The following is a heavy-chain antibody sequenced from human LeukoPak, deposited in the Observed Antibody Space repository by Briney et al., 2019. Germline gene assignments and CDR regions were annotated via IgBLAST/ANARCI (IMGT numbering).Heavy chain of an antibody. D-gene: IGHD6-13*01. CDR1: GFTFSSYA. CDR3: ARAGQQLANWFDP. Sequence: PGGSLRLSCAASGFTFSSYAMSWVRQAPGKGLEWVSSISSSSSYIYYADSVKGRFTISRDNAKNSLYLQMNSLRAEDTAVYYCARAGQQLANWFDPWGQGTLVTVFS. CDR2: ISSSSSYI. V-gene: IGHV3-21*01. J-gene: IGHJ5*02.